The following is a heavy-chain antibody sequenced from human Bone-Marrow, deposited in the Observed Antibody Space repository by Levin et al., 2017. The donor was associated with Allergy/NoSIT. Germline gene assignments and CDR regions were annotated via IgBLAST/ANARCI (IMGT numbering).Heavy chain of an antibody. V-gene: IGHV1-2*06. CDR2: INPNSDGT. CDR3: ARGPLVFARDWYFDV. CDR1: GYRFTGYY. J-gene: IGHJ2*01. Sequence: ASVKVSCEASGYRFTGYYVHWVRQAPGQGLEWMGRINPNSDGTNYALKFQGRVTMTRDTSINTAYMELSGLRPDDTAGYYCARGPLVFARDWYFDVWGRGTLVTVSS.